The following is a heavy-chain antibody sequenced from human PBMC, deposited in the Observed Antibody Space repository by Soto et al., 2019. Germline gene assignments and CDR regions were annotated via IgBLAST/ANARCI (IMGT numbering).Heavy chain of an antibody. V-gene: IGHV4-31*03. CDR1: GGSISSGGYY. D-gene: IGHD5-18*01. CDR2: IYYSGST. CDR3: ARGTWIQLWPLFDY. J-gene: IGHJ4*02. Sequence: QVQLQESGPGLVKPSQTLSLTCTVSGGSISSGGYYWSWIRQHPGKGLEWSGYIYYSGSTYYNPSPQGRSTHSGGQSNKQFSLKLSSVPAADTAVYYCARGTWIQLWPLFDYWGQGTLVTVSS.